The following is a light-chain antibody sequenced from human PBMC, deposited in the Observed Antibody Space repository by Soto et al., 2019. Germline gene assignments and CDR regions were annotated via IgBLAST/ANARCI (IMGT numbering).Light chain of an antibody. Sequence: SALTQPRSVSGSPGQSVTISCTGTSSDVGGYNYVSWYQQHPGKAPKLMIYDVSKRPSGVPDRFSGSKSGNTASLTISGLQAEDEADYCCCSYAGSYTLFGTGTKVTVL. CDR1: SSDVGGYNY. V-gene: IGLV2-11*01. J-gene: IGLJ1*01. CDR3: CSYAGSYTL. CDR2: DVS.